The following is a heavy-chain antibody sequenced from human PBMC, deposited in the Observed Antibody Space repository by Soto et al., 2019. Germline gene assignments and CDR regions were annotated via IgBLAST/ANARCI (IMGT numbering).Heavy chain of an antibody. Sequence: ASVKVSCKVSGYTLTELSMHWVRQAPGKGLEWMGGFDPEDGETIYAQKFQGRVTMTEDTSTDTAYMELSSLRSEDTAVYYCARGLPYRSNWNYFDYWGQGXLVTVYS. V-gene: IGHV1-24*01. CDR2: FDPEDGET. CDR1: GYTLTELS. D-gene: IGHD6-13*01. CDR3: ARGLPYRSNWNYFDY. J-gene: IGHJ4*02.